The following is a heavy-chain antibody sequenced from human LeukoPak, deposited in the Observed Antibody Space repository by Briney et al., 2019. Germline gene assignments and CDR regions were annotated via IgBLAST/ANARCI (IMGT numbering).Heavy chain of an antibody. CDR2: IYYSGST. D-gene: IGHD4-11*01. J-gene: IGHJ4*02. CDR3: ARYDSNRPFDY. CDR1: GGSISSYY. V-gene: IGHV4-59*08. Sequence: TSETLSLTCTVSGGSISSYYWSWIRQPPGKGLEWIGYIYYSGSTNYNPSLKSRVTISVDTSKNQFSLKLSSVTAADTAVYYCARYDSNRPFDYWGQGTLVTVSS.